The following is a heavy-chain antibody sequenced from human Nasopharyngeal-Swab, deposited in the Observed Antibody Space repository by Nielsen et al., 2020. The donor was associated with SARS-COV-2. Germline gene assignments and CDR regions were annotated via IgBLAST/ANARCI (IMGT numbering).Heavy chain of an antibody. J-gene: IGHJ4*02. V-gene: IGHV5-51*01. CDR1: GYSFTSYW. D-gene: IGHD6-19*01. CDR2: IYPSDSET. Sequence: GESLQISCKGSGYSFTSYWIAWVRQMPGKGLEWMGLIYPSDSETRYSPSFEGQVTISADKSISTAYLQWSSLKASDTAMYYCARGWYSGPDYWGQGTLVTASS. CDR3: ARGWYSGPDY.